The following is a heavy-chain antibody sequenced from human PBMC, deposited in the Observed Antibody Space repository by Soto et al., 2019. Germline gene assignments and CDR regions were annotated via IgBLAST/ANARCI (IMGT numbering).Heavy chain of an antibody. CDR3: AREGRWFGDPPDGMDV. J-gene: IGHJ6*02. V-gene: IGHV3-66*01. Sequence: GGSLRLSCAASGFTVSSNYMSWVRQAPGKGLERVSVIYSGGSTYYADSVKGRFTISRDNSKNTLYLQMNSLRAEDTAVYYCAREGRWFGDPPDGMDVWGQGTTVTVAS. CDR2: IYSGGST. D-gene: IGHD3-10*01. CDR1: GFTVSSNY.